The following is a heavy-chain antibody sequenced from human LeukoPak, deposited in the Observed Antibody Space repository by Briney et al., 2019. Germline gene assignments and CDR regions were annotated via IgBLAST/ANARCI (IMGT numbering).Heavy chain of an antibody. V-gene: IGHV3-30*02. CDR3: ARDLFEYSSTYDAFDI. CDR2: IRYDGSNK. CDR1: GFTFSSYG. Sequence: PGGSLRLSCAASGFTFSSYGMHWVRQAPGKGLERVAFIRYDGSNKYYADSVKGRFTISRDNSKNTLYLQMNSLRAEDTAVYYCARDLFEYSSTYDAFDIWGQGTMVTVSS. J-gene: IGHJ3*02. D-gene: IGHD6-6*01.